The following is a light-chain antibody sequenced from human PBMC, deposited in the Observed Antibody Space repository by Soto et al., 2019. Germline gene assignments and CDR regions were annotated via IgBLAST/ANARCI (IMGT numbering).Light chain of an antibody. J-gene: IGKJ1*01. CDR1: QAIRTA. CDR2: AAS. CDR3: LLDFRYFWA. Sequence: AIQLTQSPSSLYASVGDRGTITCRASQAIRTALGWYQQKPGKVPKLLIYAASILQSGVTSRFSGSGSGTDFTLTISSLQPEDFATYYCLLDFRYFWAFGQGTKVEIK. V-gene: IGKV1-6*01.